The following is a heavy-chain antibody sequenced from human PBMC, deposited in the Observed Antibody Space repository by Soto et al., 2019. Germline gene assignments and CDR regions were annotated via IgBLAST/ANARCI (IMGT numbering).Heavy chain of an antibody. CDR1: GFTFSSYG. CDR3: AKDNLLRGYSGPSGFDY. Sequence: GGSLRLSCAASGFTFSSYGMHWVRQAPGKGLEWVAVISYDGSNKYYADSVKGRFTISRDNSKNTLYLQMNSLRAEDTAVYYCAKDNLLRGYSGPSGFDYWGQGTLVTVSS. D-gene: IGHD5-12*01. J-gene: IGHJ4*02. V-gene: IGHV3-30*18. CDR2: ISYDGSNK.